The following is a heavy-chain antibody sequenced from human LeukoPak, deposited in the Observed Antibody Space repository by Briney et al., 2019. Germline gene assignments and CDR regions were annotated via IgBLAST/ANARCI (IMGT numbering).Heavy chain of an antibody. J-gene: IGHJ4*02. CDR1: GFTFSDSY. CDR3: ARAGYSGYDFGDY. D-gene: IGHD5-12*01. Sequence: PGGSLRLSCAASGFTFSDSYMTWVRQAPGKGVEWVAYISGSGHDINYSESAKGRFTISRDNAKNSLYLQMNSLRAEDTAVYYCARAGYSGYDFGDYWGQGTLVTVSS. V-gene: IGHV3-11*04. CDR2: ISGSGHDI.